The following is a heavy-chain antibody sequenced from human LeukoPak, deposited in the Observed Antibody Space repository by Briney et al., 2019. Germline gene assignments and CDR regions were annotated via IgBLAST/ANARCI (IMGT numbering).Heavy chain of an antibody. V-gene: IGHV4-34*01. CDR2: INHSGST. D-gene: IGHD2-2*01. CDR3: ARGGFNIVVVPAATDNWFDP. CDR1: GGSFSGYY. Sequence: SETLSLTCAVYGGSFSGYYWSWIRQPPGKGLGWIGEINHSGSTNYNPSLKSRVTISVDTSKNQFSLKLSSVTAADTAVYYCARGGFNIVVVPAATDNWFDPWGQGTLVTVSS. J-gene: IGHJ5*02.